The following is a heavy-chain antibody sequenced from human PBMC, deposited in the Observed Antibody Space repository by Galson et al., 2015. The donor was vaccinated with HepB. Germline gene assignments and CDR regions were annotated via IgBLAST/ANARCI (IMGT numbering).Heavy chain of an antibody. CDR2: ISYDGSNK. J-gene: IGHJ4*02. Sequence: SLRLSCAASGFTFSSYGMHWVRQAPGKGLEWVAVISYDGSNKYYADSVKGRFTISRDNSKNTLYLQMNSLRSEDTAVYYCARSQGVRGGYNYRVGFDYWGQGTLVTVSS. CDR3: ARSQGVRGGYNYRVGFDY. D-gene: IGHD5-24*01. CDR1: GFTFSSYG. V-gene: IGHV3-30*03.